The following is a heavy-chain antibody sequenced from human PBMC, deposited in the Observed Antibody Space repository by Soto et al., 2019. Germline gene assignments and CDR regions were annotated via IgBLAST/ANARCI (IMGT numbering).Heavy chain of an antibody. Sequence: QVHLQQWGAGLLKPSETLSLTCAVYGVSFTGYYWSWIRQPPGKGLEWIGEINHSGSTNYNPSVKRRVTISVDTYKKQFSLKLSSVTAEDTAVYYCATSYYNLWSGSSLASVDYWGHGTPVTVSS. CDR2: INHSGST. CDR1: GVSFTGYY. CDR3: ATSYYNLWSGSSLASVDY. D-gene: IGHD3-3*01. V-gene: IGHV4-34*01. J-gene: IGHJ4*01.